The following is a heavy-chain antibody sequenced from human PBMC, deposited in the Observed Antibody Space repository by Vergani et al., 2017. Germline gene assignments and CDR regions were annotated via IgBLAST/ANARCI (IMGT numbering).Heavy chain of an antibody. J-gene: IGHJ5*01. CDR1: GYSISRGFY. V-gene: IGHV4-38-2*02. Sequence: QIQLQESGPGLVKPSETLSLTCSVSGYSISRGFYWAWIRQTPEKGLEWIGGMFHTGEASNSPSLQSRVAFSMDTSKNPFSLQLTSVTAADTAVYCCGVIMVRSPRPDNWFDSWGRGTLVTVSS. CDR2: MFHTGEA. CDR3: GVIMVRSPRPDNWFDS. D-gene: IGHD3-10*01.